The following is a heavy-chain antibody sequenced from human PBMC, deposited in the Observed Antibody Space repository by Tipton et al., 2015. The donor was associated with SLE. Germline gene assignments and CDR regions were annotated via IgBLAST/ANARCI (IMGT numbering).Heavy chain of an antibody. CDR1: GGSISSYY. V-gene: IGHV4-59*01. D-gene: IGHD3-10*01. Sequence: TLSLTCTVSGGSISSYYWSWIRQPPGKGLEWIGYIYYSGSTNYNPSLKSRVTISVDTSKNQFSLKLSSVTAADTAVYYCARAQNYYGSGSYPDYWGQGTRVTVSS. J-gene: IGHJ4*02. CDR3: ARAQNYYGSGSYPDY. CDR2: IYYSGST.